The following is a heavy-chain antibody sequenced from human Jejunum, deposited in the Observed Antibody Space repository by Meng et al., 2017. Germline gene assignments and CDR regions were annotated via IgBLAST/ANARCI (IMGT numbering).Heavy chain of an antibody. V-gene: IGHV3-30*09. CDR1: GFILGSFA. D-gene: IGHD3-22*01. Sequence: SLMISCVVSGFILGSFAMQWARQAPGKGLEWVAVVEYDGSGQVYADPVKSRFVISRDNPEHMLYLQMNGLSVEDTATYYCARSCFDGSGRFDWWGQGTLVTVSS. J-gene: IGHJ4*02. CDR2: VEYDGSGQ. CDR3: ARSCFDGSGRFDW.